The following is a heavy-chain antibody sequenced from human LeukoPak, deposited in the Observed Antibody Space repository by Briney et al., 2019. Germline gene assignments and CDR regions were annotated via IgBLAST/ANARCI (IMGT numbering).Heavy chain of an antibody. Sequence: ASVKVSCKASGYTFIGNYIHWVRQAPGQGLEWMGWINPNSGVTNYAQRFQGRVTLTRDTSINTAYMQLSSLRSDDTAVYFCARDFSHDNSGYMDYWGQGTRVTVSS. CDR3: ARDFSHDNSGYMDY. CDR1: GYTFIGNY. J-gene: IGHJ4*02. D-gene: IGHD5-12*01. V-gene: IGHV1-2*02. CDR2: INPNSGVT.